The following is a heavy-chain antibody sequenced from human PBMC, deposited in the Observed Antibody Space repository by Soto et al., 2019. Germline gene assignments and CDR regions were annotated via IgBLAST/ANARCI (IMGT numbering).Heavy chain of an antibody. J-gene: IGHJ4*02. V-gene: IGHV3-48*01. Sequence: QPGGSLRLSCAASGFTFSSYSMNWVRQAPGKGLEWVSYISSSSSTIYYADSVKGRFTISRDNAKNSLYLQMDSLRAEDTAVYYCARIVQYYDYIWGSSAFDYWGQGTLVTVSS. D-gene: IGHD3-16*01. CDR2: ISSSSSTI. CDR1: GFTFSSYS. CDR3: ARIVQYYDYIWGSSAFDY.